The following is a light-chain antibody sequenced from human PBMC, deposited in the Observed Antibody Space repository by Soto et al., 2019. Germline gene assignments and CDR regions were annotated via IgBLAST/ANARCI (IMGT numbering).Light chain of an antibody. CDR3: HQYGSSQFT. J-gene: IGKJ3*01. V-gene: IGKV3-20*01. Sequence: IVLTQSPGTLSLSPGERATLSCRASQSVTSSYLAWYQQKPGQTPRLLMYGASSRATGIPDRFSGSGSGTDFTLTISRLEPEDFAVYYCHQYGSSQFTFGPGTKVDIK. CDR1: QSVTSSY. CDR2: GAS.